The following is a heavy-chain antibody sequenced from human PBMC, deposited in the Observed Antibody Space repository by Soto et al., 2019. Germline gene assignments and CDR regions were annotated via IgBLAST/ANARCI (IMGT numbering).Heavy chain of an antibody. D-gene: IGHD3-22*01. J-gene: IGHJ4*02. CDR1: GFTFSDYY. CDR2: ISSSGSTI. Sequence: XGSLQLSCAASGFTFSDYYMSWIRQAPGKGLEWVSYISSSGSTIYYADSVKGRFTISRDNAKNSLYLQMNSLRAEDTAVYYCARDYAGHSSGYYYWGQGTLVTVSS. V-gene: IGHV3-11*01. CDR3: ARDYAGHSSGYYY.